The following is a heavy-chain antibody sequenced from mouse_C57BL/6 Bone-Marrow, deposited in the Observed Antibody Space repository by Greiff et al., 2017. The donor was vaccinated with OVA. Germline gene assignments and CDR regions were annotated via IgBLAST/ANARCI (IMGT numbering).Heavy chain of an antibody. CDR1: GYAFSSSW. CDR3: ARHYYGSSFSYWYFDV. CDR2: IYPGDGDT. J-gene: IGHJ1*03. V-gene: IGHV1-82*01. D-gene: IGHD1-1*01. Sequence: VQLQQSGPELVKPGASVKISCKASGYAFSSSWMNWVKQRPGKGLEWIGRIYPGDGDTNYNWKFKGKATLTADKSSSTAYMQLSSLTSEYSAVYFCARHYYGSSFSYWYFDVWGTGTTVTVSS.